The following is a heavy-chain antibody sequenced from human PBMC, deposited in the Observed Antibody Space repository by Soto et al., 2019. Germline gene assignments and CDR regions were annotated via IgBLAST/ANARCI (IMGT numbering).Heavy chain of an antibody. Sequence: SETLSLTCTVSGGSIRSYYWTWIRQPPGKGLEWLGYIFYSGSTFYNPSLKSRVTISIHTSKSQFSLQLTSVAAADTAVYYCARGAADTAMVDSWGQGTLVTVSS. V-gene: IGHV4-59*01. J-gene: IGHJ4*02. CDR3: ARGAADTAMVDS. CDR2: IFYSGST. CDR1: GGSIRSYY. D-gene: IGHD5-18*01.